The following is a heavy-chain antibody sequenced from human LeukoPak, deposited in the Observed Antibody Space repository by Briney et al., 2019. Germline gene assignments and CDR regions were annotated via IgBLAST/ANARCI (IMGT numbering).Heavy chain of an antibody. CDR1: GGSFSGYY. CDR3: ARGLGAPARYDYVWGSYRPTIIFDY. Sequence: SETLSLTCAVYGGSFSGYYWSWIRQPPGKGLEWIGEINHSGSTNYNPSLKSRVTISVDTSKNQFSLKLSSVTAADTAVYCCARGLGAPARYDYVWGSYRPTIIFDYWGQGTLVTVSS. CDR2: INHSGST. D-gene: IGHD3-16*02. V-gene: IGHV4-34*01. J-gene: IGHJ4*02.